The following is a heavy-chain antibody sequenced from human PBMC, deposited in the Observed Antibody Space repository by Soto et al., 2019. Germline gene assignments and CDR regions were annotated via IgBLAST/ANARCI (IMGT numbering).Heavy chain of an antibody. J-gene: IGHJ4*02. CDR2: ISGTGDST. Sequence: PGGSLRLSCAASGFTFSSYAMSWVRQAPGRGLDWVSSISGTGDSTYYADSVKGRFTISRDSSTNTLYLQMNSLRAEDTAIYYCAKAVWRDGKSGLHYWGQGTLVTVSS. CDR1: GFTFSSYA. V-gene: IGHV3-23*01. D-gene: IGHD3-3*01. CDR3: AKAVWRDGKSGLHY.